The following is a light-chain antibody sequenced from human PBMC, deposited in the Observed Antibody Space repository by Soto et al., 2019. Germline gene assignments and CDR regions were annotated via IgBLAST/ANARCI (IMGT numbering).Light chain of an antibody. CDR2: EVS. Sequence: QSALTQPASVSGSPGQSITISCTGTSSDVGGYNYVSWYQQHPGKAPKLMIYEVSNRPSGVSNRFSGSKSGNTASLTISGLQAEDAADYYCSSYTSISTWVFGGGTNLTVL. CDR3: SSYTSISTWV. J-gene: IGLJ3*02. CDR1: SSDVGGYNY. V-gene: IGLV2-14*01.